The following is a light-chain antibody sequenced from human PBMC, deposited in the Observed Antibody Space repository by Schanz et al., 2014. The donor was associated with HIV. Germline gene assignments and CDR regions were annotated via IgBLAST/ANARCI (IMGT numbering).Light chain of an antibody. CDR3: ASWDDGLSVPV. CDR1: SSNVGINT. J-gene: IGLJ2*01. Sequence: QSVLTQPPSASGTPGQRVTIFCSGGSSNVGINTVHWYQQLPGKAPRLVIHSNIQRPSGVPDRFSGSKSGTSASLAIGGLQSEDEAYYYCASWDDGLSVPVFGGGTKVTVL. CDR2: SNI. V-gene: IGLV1-44*01.